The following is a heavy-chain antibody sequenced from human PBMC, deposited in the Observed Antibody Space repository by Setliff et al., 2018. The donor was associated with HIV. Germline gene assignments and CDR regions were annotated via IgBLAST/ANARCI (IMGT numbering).Heavy chain of an antibody. D-gene: IGHD6-19*01. Sequence: SGPTLVNPTQTLTLTCNFSGFSLTTSGMCVSWTRQPPGKALEWLARVDWNNDKFYSTSLKTRLTISKATSRNQVVLTMTDVDPMDTATYYCARVVYDSGWKYFDYWGQGTLVTVSS. CDR3: ARVVYDSGWKYFDY. J-gene: IGHJ4*02. CDR1: GFSLTTSGMC. V-gene: IGHV2-70*17. CDR2: VDWNNDK.